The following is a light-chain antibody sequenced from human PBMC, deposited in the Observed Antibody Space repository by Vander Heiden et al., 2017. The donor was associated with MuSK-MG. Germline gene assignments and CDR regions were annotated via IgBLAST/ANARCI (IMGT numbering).Light chain of an antibody. CDR1: QSVFYSSNNKNN. CDR2: WAS. Sequence: DLVMTQSPDSLAVSLGERATINCKSSQSVFYSSNNKNNLAWYQQKAGQPPKLLIYWASTRESGVPDRFSGSASGTDFTLTITSLQGEDVAVYYCQVDDNNSQTFGQGTKVEI. CDR3: QVDDNNSQT. V-gene: IGKV4-1*01. J-gene: IGKJ1*01.